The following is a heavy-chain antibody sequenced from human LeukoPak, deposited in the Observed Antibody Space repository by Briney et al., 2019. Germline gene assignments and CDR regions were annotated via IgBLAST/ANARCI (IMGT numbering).Heavy chain of an antibody. J-gene: IGHJ6*03. D-gene: IGHD5-12*01. Sequence: PGGSLRLSCAASGFTFSSYWMSWVRQAPGKGLEWVANIKQDGSEKYYVDSVKGRFTISRDNAKNSLYLQMNSLRADDTAVYYCASGVNSGYDYYYYYMDVWGKGTTVTISS. CDR3: ASGVNSGYDYYYYYMDV. CDR2: IKQDGSEK. CDR1: GFTFSSYW. V-gene: IGHV3-7*01.